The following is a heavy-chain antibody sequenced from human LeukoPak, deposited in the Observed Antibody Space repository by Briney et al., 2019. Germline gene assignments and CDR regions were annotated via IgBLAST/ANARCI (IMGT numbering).Heavy chain of an antibody. Sequence: GGSLRLSCAASGFTFSSYWMSWVRQAPGKGLEWVANIKQDGSEKYYVDSVKGRFTISRGNAKNSLYLQMNSLRAEDTAVYYCARLGFVNWFDPWGQGTLVTVSS. J-gene: IGHJ5*02. D-gene: IGHD3-10*01. CDR2: IKQDGSEK. V-gene: IGHV3-7*01. CDR1: GFTFSSYW. CDR3: ARLGFVNWFDP.